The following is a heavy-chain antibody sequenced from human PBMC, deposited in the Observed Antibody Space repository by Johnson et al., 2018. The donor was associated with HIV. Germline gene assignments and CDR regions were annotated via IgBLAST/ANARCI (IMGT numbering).Heavy chain of an antibody. D-gene: IGHD3-22*01. Sequence: VLLVESGGGLVQPGRSLKLSCAASGFTFDDYAMHWVRQTPGKGLEWVSGISWNSGSIGYADSVKGRFTISRDNAKNSLYLQMNSLRAEDTAVYYCARDYYDMPWGYDAFDIWGQGTMVTVSS. CDR2: ISWNSGSI. CDR1: GFTFDDYA. V-gene: IGHV3-9*01. J-gene: IGHJ3*02. CDR3: ARDYYDMPWGYDAFDI.